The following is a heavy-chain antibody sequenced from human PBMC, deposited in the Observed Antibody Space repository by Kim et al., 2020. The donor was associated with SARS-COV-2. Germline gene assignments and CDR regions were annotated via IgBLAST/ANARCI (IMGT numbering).Heavy chain of an antibody. CDR2: ISGSGGST. J-gene: IGHJ1*01. CDR1: GFTFSSYA. CDR3: AKGEWAPRVEYFQH. V-gene: IGHV3-23*01. D-gene: IGHD2-8*01. Sequence: GGSLRLSCAASGFTFSSYAMSWVRQAPGKGLEWVSAISGSGGSTHYADSVKGRFTISRDNSKNTLYLQMNSLRAEDTAVYYCAKGEWAPRVEYFQHWGQGTLVTVPS.